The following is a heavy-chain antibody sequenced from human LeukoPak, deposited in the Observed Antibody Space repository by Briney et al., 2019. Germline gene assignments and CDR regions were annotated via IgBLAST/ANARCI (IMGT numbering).Heavy chain of an antibody. CDR1: GYTFTGYY. V-gene: IGHV1-2*02. CDR2: INPNSGGT. J-gene: IGHJ4*02. Sequence: ASVKVSCRASGYTFTGYYMHWVREAPGQGLEWMGWINPNSGGTNYAQKFQGRVTMTRDTSISTAYMELSRLRSDDTAVYYCARAADNGDYSDYWGQGTLVTVSS. D-gene: IGHD4-17*01. CDR3: ARAADNGDYSDY.